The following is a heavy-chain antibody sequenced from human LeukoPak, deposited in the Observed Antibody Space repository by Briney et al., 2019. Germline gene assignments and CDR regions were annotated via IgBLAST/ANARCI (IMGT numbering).Heavy chain of an antibody. V-gene: IGHV3-23*01. D-gene: IGHD3-3*01. Sequence: GGSLRLSCAASGFTFSSYAMSWVRQAPGKGLEWVSAISGSGSSTYYADSVKGRFTISRDNSKNTLYLQMNSLRAEDTAVYYCASHRYYDFWSGYFFWGQGTLVTVSS. CDR2: ISGSGSST. J-gene: IGHJ4*02. CDR3: ASHRYYDFWSGYFF. CDR1: GFTFSSYA.